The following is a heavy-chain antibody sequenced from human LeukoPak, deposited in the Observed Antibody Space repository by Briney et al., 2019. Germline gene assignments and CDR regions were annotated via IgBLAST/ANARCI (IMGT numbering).Heavy chain of an antibody. D-gene: IGHD3-22*01. Sequence: GGSLRLSCAASGFTFSSYSMNWVRQAPGKGLEWVSSISGSSTYIYYADSVKGRFTISRDNSNNTLYLQMSSLRAEDTAAYYCARSLTLYDRFDYWGQGTLVTVSS. V-gene: IGHV3-21*01. J-gene: IGHJ4*02. CDR1: GFTFSSYS. CDR3: ARSLTLYDRFDY. CDR2: ISGSSTYI.